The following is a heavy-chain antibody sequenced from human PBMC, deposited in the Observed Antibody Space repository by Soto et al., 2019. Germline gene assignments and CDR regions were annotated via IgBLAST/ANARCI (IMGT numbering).Heavy chain of an antibody. CDR3: AISLYNDNGGPNHR. Sequence: EVQLLESGGGLVQPGGSLRLSCVGSGFTFSSYDMTWVRQAPGKGLEWVSSFSFYGRRDNTYYAESVKGRFTISRDASRTAVYLQMHHLRVLDTAVYYCAISLYNDNGGPNHRWGQGTLVTVSS. J-gene: IGHJ5*02. V-gene: IGHV3-23*01. D-gene: IGHD1-1*01. CDR1: GFTFSSYD. CDR2: FSFYGRRDNT.